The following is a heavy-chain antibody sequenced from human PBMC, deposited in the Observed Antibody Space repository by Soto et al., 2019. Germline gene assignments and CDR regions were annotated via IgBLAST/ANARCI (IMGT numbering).Heavy chain of an antibody. CDR3: ARARGARYFDY. CDR1: GGSISSGGYS. CDR2: IYHSGST. D-gene: IGHD2-15*01. Sequence: SETLSLTCAVSGGSISSGGYSWSWIRQPPGKGLEWIGYIYHSGSTYCNPSLKSRVTISVDTSKNQFSLKLSSVTAADTAVYYCARARGARYFDYWGQGTLVTVSS. J-gene: IGHJ4*02. V-gene: IGHV4-30-2*05.